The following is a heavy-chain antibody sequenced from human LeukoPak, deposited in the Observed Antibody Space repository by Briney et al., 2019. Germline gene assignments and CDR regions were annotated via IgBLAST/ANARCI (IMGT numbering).Heavy chain of an antibody. CDR1: GFTFSSHW. Sequence: GGSLRLSCAASGFTFSSHWTHWVRQAPGKGLVWVSGINSDGSTTSYADSVKGRFTISRDNAKNTLYLQMSSLRAEDTAVYYCARIPIGFGELGNYWGQGTLVTVSS. D-gene: IGHD3-10*01. J-gene: IGHJ4*02. CDR3: ARIPIGFGELGNY. V-gene: IGHV3-74*01. CDR2: INSDGSTT.